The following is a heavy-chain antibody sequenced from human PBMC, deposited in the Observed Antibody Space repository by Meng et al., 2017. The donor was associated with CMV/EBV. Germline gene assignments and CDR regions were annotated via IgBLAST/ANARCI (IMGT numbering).Heavy chain of an antibody. CDR3: ARGLGHAVDN. J-gene: IGHJ4*02. V-gene: IGHV1-69*05. CDR2: IIPIFGTA. Sequence: VSCTASGGTFSSYAISWVRQAPGQGLEWMGGIIPIFGTANYAQKFQGRVTITTDESTSTAYMELSSLRSEDTAVYYCARGLGHAVDNWGQGTLVTVSS. D-gene: IGHD5-12*01. CDR1: GGTFSSYA.